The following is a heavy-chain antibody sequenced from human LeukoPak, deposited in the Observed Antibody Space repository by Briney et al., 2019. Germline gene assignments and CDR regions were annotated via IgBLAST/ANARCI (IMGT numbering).Heavy chain of an antibody. J-gene: IGHJ3*02. V-gene: IGHV1-69*01. CDR3: ARSSGSYYNDAFDI. Sequence: SVKVSCKASGGTFSSYAISWVRQAPGQGLEWMGGIIPIFGTANYAQKFQGRVTITADESTSTAYMELSSLRSEDTAVYYCARSSGSYYNDAFDIWGQGTMVTVSS. CDR2: IIPIFGTA. CDR1: GGTFSSYA. D-gene: IGHD1-26*01.